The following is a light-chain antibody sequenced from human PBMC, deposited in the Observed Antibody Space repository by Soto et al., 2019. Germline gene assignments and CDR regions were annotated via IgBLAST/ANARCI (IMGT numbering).Light chain of an antibody. J-gene: IGKJ2*01. V-gene: IGKV1-5*01. CDR3: QQYNSYPYT. CDR2: DAS. Sequence: DIQMTQSPSTLSASVGDRVTLTCRASQSISGWLAWYQQKPGKAPKLLMSDASSLASGVPSRFSGRGSGTEFTLTISSLQPDDFATYYCQQYNSYPYTFGQGTKLEIK. CDR1: QSISGW.